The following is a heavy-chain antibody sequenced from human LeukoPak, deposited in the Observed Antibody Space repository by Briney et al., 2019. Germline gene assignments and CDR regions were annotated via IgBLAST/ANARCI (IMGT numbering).Heavy chain of an antibody. CDR3: AKEDYYYDSSGYYYG. Sequence: LAGGSLRLSCAASGFTFSSYWMSWVRQAPGKGLEWVANIKQDGSEKYYVDSVKGRFTISRDNSKNTLYLQMNSLRAEDTAVYYCAKEDYYYDSSGYYYGWGQGTLVTVSS. V-gene: IGHV3-7*03. J-gene: IGHJ4*02. CDR2: IKQDGSEK. CDR1: GFTFSSYW. D-gene: IGHD3-22*01.